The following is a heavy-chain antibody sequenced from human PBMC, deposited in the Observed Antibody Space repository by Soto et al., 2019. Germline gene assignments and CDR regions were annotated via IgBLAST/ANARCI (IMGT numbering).Heavy chain of an antibody. CDR2: IYYSGST. CDR3: ARDRIAAAGGYYYGMDV. CDR1: GGSISSYY. V-gene: IGHV4-59*01. D-gene: IGHD6-13*01. J-gene: IGHJ6*02. Sequence: PSETLSLTCTVSGGSISSYYWSWIRQPPGKGLEWIGYIYYSGSTNYNPSLKSRVTISVDTSKNQFSLKLSSVTAADTAVYYCARDRIAAAGGYYYGMDVWGQGTTVTVSS.